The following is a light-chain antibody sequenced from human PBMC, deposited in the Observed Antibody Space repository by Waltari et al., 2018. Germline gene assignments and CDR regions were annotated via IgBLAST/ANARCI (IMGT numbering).Light chain of an antibody. J-gene: IGLJ2*01. V-gene: IGLV2-23*02. CDR3: CSYAGRNTLV. Sequence: QSALTQPASVSGSPGQSITISCTGTNSEVTNYDLVSWYQQHPGKAPKVLIYEVTKRPSGISNRFSGSKSGNTASLTISGLQADDEADYYCCSYAGRNTLVFGGGTKVTVL. CDR1: NSEVTNYDL. CDR2: EVT.